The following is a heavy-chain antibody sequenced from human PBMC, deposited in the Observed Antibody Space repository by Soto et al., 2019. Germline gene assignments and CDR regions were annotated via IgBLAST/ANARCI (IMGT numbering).Heavy chain of an antibody. CDR1: GYTFTSYG. Sequence: ASVKVSCKASGYTFTSYGITWVRQAPGQGLEWMGWVSAHNGNTDYAQKLQGRVIVTRDTSTSTAYMELRSLRSDDTAVYYCARLGAYYQSLDPWGPGTLVTVSS. J-gene: IGHJ5*02. V-gene: IGHV1-18*01. CDR2: VSAHNGNT. D-gene: IGHD2-21*01. CDR3: ARLGAYYQSLDP.